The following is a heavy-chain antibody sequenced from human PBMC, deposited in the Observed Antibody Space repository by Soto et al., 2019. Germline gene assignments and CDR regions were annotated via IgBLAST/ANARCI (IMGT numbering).Heavy chain of an antibody. Sequence: PSETLSLTCTVSGGSISSGGYYWSWIRQHPGKGLEWIGYIYYSGSTYYNPSLKSRVTISVDTSKNQFSLKLSSVTAADTAVYYCARDSRYCSSTSCYMFDYWGQGTLVTVSS. CDR2: IYYSGST. J-gene: IGHJ4*02. D-gene: IGHD2-2*02. V-gene: IGHV4-31*03. CDR1: GGSISSGGYY. CDR3: ARDSRYCSSTSCYMFDY.